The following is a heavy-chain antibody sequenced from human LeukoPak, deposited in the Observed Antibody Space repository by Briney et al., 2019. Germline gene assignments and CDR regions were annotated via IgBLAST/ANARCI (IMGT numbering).Heavy chain of an antibody. CDR2: INHSGST. CDR1: GGSFSGYY. CDR3: ARDCSSTSCYPRVYYMDV. Sequence: SETLSLTCAVYGGSFSGYYWSWIRQPPGKGLEWIGEINHSGSTNYNPSLKSRVTISVDTSKNQFSLKLSSVTAADTAVYYCARDCSSTSCYPRVYYMDVWGKGTTVTVSS. D-gene: IGHD2-2*01. V-gene: IGHV4-34*01. J-gene: IGHJ6*03.